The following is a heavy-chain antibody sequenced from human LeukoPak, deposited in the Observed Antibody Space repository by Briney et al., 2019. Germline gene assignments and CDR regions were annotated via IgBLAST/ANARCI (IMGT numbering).Heavy chain of an antibody. Sequence: SGGSLRLSCAASGFTFSSYAMSWVRQAPGKGLEWVSAISGRGDSTYYADSVKGRFTISRDNSKNTLYLQMNSLRAEDTALYYCATSTPTKFDPWGQGTLVTVSS. CDR3: ATSTPTKFDP. CDR2: ISGRGDST. D-gene: IGHD1-14*01. CDR1: GFTFSSYA. J-gene: IGHJ5*02. V-gene: IGHV3-23*01.